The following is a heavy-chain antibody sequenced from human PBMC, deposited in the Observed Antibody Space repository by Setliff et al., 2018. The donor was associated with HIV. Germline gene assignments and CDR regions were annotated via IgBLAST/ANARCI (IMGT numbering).Heavy chain of an antibody. Sequence: SETLSLTFTVSGDSITSGGYSWTWIRQPPGKALEWVGYIYYSGRTSHSGSTYYNPSVASRITISGDTSKNQFSLKLTSVTAADTAIYYCARENGWLFGWFDPWGQGTPVTVSS. CDR1: GDSITSGGYS. CDR3: ARENGWLFGWFDP. D-gene: IGHD3-22*01. J-gene: IGHJ5*02. CDR2: IYYSGRTSHSGST. V-gene: IGHV4-30-4*08.